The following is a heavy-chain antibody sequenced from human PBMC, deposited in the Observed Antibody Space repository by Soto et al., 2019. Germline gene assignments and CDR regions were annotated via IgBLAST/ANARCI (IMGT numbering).Heavy chain of an antibody. Sequence: GASVKVSCKASGYTFTSYGISWVRQAPGQGLEWMGWISAYNGNTNYAQKLQGRVTMTTDTSTSTAYMELRSLRSDDTAVYYCARVRVDKASYGSGRSDAFDIWGQGTMVTVSS. CDR3: ARVRVDKASYGSGRSDAFDI. D-gene: IGHD3-10*01. V-gene: IGHV1-18*01. J-gene: IGHJ3*02. CDR1: GYTFTSYG. CDR2: ISAYNGNT.